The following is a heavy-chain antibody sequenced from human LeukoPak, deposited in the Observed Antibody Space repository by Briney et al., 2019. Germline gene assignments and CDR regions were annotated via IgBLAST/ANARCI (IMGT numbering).Heavy chain of an antibody. D-gene: IGHD1-26*01. V-gene: IGHV4-59*08. Sequence: SETLSLTCTVSGGSISSYYWSWIRQPPGKGLEWIGYIYYSGSTYYNPSLKSRVTISVDTSKNQFSLKLSSVTAADTAVYYCARLEGGWEFDYWGQGTLVTVSS. J-gene: IGHJ4*02. CDR2: IYYSGST. CDR1: GGSISSYY. CDR3: ARLEGGWEFDY.